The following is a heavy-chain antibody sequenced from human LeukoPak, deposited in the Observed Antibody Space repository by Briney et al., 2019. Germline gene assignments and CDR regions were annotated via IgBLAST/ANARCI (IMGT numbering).Heavy chain of an antibody. V-gene: IGHV3-48*03. J-gene: IGHJ4*02. CDR2: ISSSGSTI. CDR3: ARNEIYYGSGSYFYFDY. CDR1: GFTFSSYE. D-gene: IGHD3-10*01. Sequence: GGSLRLSCAASGFTFSSYEMNWVRQAPGKGLEWVSYISSSGSTIYYADSVKGRFTISRDNAKNSLYLQMNSLRAEDTAVYYCARNEIYYGSGSYFYFDYWGQGTLVTVSS.